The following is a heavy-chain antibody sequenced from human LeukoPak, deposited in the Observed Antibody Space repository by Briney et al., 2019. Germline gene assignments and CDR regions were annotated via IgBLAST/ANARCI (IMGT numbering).Heavy chain of an antibody. V-gene: IGHV3-30*02. J-gene: IGHJ1*01. CDR3: ARDPSIASWYFQH. CDR2: IRYDGSNK. CDR1: GFTFSSYG. Sequence: GGSLRLSCAASGFTFSSYGMHWVRQAPGKGLEWVAFIRYDGSNKYYADSVKGRFTISRDNSKNTLYLQMNSLRAEDTALYYCARDPSIASWYFQHWGQGTLVTVSS. D-gene: IGHD6-6*01.